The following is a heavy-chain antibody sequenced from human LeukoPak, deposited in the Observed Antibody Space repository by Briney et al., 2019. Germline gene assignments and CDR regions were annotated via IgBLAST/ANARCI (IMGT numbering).Heavy chain of an antibody. V-gene: IGHV3-30*02. CDR2: IRKDGSDK. Sequence: GGSLRLSCAASGFIFSSYGMHWVRQAPGKGLEWVAFIRKDGSDKWLADSVKGRFTISRDNSRNTLYLQMNSLRTEDTAVYYCARELPTFQHWGQGTLVTVSS. CDR1: GFIFSSYG. J-gene: IGHJ1*01. CDR3: ARELPTFQH. D-gene: IGHD5-24*01.